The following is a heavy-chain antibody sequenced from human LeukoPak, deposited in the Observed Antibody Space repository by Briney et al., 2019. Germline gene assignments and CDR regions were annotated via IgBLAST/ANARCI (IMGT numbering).Heavy chain of an antibody. CDR1: GGSISGSGYY. Sequence: SETLSLTCTVSGGSISGSGYYWVWIRQPPGKGLEWIATIYYTGGTYYNPSLKSRVTISVDTSKNQFSLKLSSVTAADTAVYYCARRVCGGDCSGNNWFDPWGQGILVTVSS. V-gene: IGHV4-39*07. CDR3: ARRVCGGDCSGNNWFDP. CDR2: IYYTGGT. D-gene: IGHD2-21*02. J-gene: IGHJ5*02.